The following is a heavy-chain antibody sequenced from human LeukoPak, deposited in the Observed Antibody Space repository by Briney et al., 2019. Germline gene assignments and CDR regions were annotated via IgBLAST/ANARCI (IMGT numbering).Heavy chain of an antibody. V-gene: IGHV5-51*01. D-gene: IGHD1-1*01. J-gene: IGHJ4*02. CDR1: AYSFTRYW. Sequence: GESLKISSKGSAYSFTRYWIGWVRQMPGKRVEGLGIIYPGGSATTYSPSIQGQVTILADKSISTAYLQWSSLKASDTAMYYCARFAPPRSDNEYWGQGTLVTVSS. CDR2: IYPGGSAT. CDR3: ARFAPPRSDNEY.